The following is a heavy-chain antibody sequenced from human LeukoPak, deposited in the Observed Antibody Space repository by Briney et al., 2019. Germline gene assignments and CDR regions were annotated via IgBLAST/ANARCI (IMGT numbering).Heavy chain of an antibody. CDR1: GGTFSSYA. Sequence: SVKVSCKASGGTFSSYAISWVRQAPGQGLEWMGGIIPIFGTANYAQKFQGRVTITADKSTSTAYMELSSLRSEDTAVYYCARARVRTLLWFGDPWGQGTLVTVSS. CDR2: IIPIFGTA. J-gene: IGHJ5*02. CDR3: ARARVRTLLWFGDP. D-gene: IGHD3-10*01. V-gene: IGHV1-69*06.